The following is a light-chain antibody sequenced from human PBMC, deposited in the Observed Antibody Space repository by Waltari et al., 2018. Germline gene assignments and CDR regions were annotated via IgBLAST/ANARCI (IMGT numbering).Light chain of an antibody. Sequence: QLVLTQSPSASASLGASVKLTCTLSSGHTTNIIAWLQQKPETGPRYLMKVNSDGSHNKGVGIPDRFSGSSSGAERYLTISSLQSEDEADYYCQTGGHGTWVFGGGTRLTIL. CDR1: SGHTTNI. J-gene: IGLJ3*02. V-gene: IGLV4-69*01. CDR2: VNSDGSH. CDR3: QTGGHGTWV.